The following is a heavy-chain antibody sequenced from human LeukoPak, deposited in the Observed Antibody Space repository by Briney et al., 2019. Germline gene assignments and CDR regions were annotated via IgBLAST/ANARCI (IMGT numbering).Heavy chain of an antibody. CDR3: ARFAGPYYYFDY. CDR2: IYYSGST. V-gene: IGHV4-39*01. Sequence: SETLSLTCTVSGGSISSSSYYWGWIRQPPGKGLEWIGSIYYSGSTYYNPSLKSRVTISVDTSKNQFSLKLSSVTAADTAVYYCARFAGPYYYFDYWGQGTLVTVSS. D-gene: IGHD6-13*01. CDR1: GGSISSSSYY. J-gene: IGHJ4*02.